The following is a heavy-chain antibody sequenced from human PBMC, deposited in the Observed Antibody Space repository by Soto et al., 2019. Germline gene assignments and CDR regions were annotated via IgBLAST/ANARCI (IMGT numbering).Heavy chain of an antibody. CDR3: ARLTTMVRGVIMVYYYYYMDV. Sequence: ASVKVSCKASGYTFTSYGISWVRQTTGQGLEWMGWINPNSGNTAYAQKFQGRVTMTRNTSISTAYIELSSLRSDDTAFYYCARLTTMVRGVIMVYYYYYMDVWGKGTTVTVSS. CDR1: GYTFTSYG. D-gene: IGHD3-10*01. CDR2: INPNSGNT. V-gene: IGHV1-8*02. J-gene: IGHJ6*03.